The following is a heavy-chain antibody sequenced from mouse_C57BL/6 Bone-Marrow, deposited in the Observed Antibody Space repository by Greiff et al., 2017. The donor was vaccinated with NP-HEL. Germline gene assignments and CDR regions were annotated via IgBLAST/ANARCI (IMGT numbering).Heavy chain of an antibody. J-gene: IGHJ3*01. CDR3: ARRHTDGYYGGFAY. CDR2: ISSGSSTI. CDR1: GFTFSDYG. Sequence: EVNLVESGGGLVKPGGSLKLSCAASGFTFSDYGMHWVRQAPEKGLEWVAYISSGSSTIYYADTVKGRFTISRDNAKNTLFLQMTSLRSEDTAMYYCARRHTDGYYGGFAYWGQGTLVTVSA. V-gene: IGHV5-17*01. D-gene: IGHD2-3*01.